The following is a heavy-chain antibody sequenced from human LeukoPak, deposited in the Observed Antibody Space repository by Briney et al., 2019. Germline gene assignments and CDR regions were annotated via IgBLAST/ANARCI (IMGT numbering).Heavy chain of an antibody. D-gene: IGHD5-24*01. CDR1: GFTFSSYS. Sequence: PGGSLRLSCAASGFTFSSYSMNWVRQAPGKGLEWVSSISSSSSYIYYADSVKGRFTISRDNAKNSLYLQMNSLRAEDTAVYYCASSQMGWLQDAFDIWGQGTMVTVSS. V-gene: IGHV3-21*01. J-gene: IGHJ3*02. CDR2: ISSSSSYI. CDR3: ASSQMGWLQDAFDI.